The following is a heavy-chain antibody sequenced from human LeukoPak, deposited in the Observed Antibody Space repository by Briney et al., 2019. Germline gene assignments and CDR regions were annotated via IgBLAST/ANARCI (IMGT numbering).Heavy chain of an antibody. CDR2: ISGSGGST. CDR3: AKGRNTMVRGVIPYYFDY. Sequence: GESLKISCAASGFTFSSYAMSWVRQAPGKGLEWVSAISGSGGSTYYADSVKGRFTISRDNSKNTLYLQMNSLRAEDTAVYYCAKGRNTMVRGVIPYYFDYWGQGTLVTVSS. J-gene: IGHJ4*02. D-gene: IGHD3-10*01. CDR1: GFTFSSYA. V-gene: IGHV3-23*01.